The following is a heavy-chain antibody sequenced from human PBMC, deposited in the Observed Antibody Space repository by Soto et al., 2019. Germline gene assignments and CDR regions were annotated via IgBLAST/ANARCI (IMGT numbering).Heavy chain of an antibody. V-gene: IGHV4-4*02. Sequence: PSETLSLTCGVSGGTVASSHWWSWVRQSRGGGLEWIGNVYHTGDTNLNPSLQSRVTISVDKSNNQFSLRLNSLTAADTAVYFCAREIVTAGGNNYFDPWGPGTLVTVSS. D-gene: IGHD2-21*02. J-gene: IGHJ5*02. CDR3: AREIVTAGGNNYFDP. CDR1: GGTVASSHW. CDR2: VYHTGDT.